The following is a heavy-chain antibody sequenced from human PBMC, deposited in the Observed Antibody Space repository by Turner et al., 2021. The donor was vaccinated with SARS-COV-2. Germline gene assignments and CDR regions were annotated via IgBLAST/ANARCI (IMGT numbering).Heavy chain of an antibody. V-gene: IGHV4-59*08. CDR2: FYKIGSI. D-gene: IGHD1-26*01. J-gene: IGHJ6*02. CDR1: GGSISSKS. Sequence: QVQLQESGPGLVNPSETLSLTCTVSGGSISSKSLSWIRQSPGRGLEWIGYFYKIGSIDYNPTLRSRVTISVDTSKNQLSLNLISVTAADTAVYYCARHQGSASGYDHGMNVWGQGTAVIVSS. CDR3: ARHQGSASGYDHGMNV.